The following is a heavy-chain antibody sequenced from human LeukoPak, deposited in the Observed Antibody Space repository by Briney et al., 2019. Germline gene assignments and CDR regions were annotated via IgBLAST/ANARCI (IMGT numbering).Heavy chain of an antibody. CDR1: GYTFTGYY. CDR3: ARGTYFYDSSGYSADFDY. Sequence: ASVKVSCKASGYTFTGYYMHWVRQAPGQGLEWMGWINPNSGGTNYAQKFQGRVTMTTDTSTSTAYMELRSLRSDDTAVYYCARGTYFYDSSGYSADFDYWGQGTLVTVSS. J-gene: IGHJ4*02. CDR2: INPNSGGT. D-gene: IGHD3-22*01. V-gene: IGHV1-2*02.